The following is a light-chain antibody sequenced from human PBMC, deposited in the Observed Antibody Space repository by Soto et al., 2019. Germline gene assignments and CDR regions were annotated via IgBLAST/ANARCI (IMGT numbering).Light chain of an antibody. CDR3: QQYVSSPWA. CDR1: QGVGSN. V-gene: IGKV3-20*01. J-gene: IGKJ1*01. CDR2: GAS. Sequence: IVVTQSPATLSVSPGERVTLSYRASQGVGSNLAWYQQRPGQAPRLLIYGASRRATGIPDRFTGSGSGTDFTLTISRLEPEDFAVYYCQQYVSSPWAFGQGTKVEI.